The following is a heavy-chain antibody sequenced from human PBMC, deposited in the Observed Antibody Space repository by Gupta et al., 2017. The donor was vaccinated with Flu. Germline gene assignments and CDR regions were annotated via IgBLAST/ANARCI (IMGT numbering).Heavy chain of an antibody. D-gene: IGHD4/OR15-4a*01. Sequence: QVQLVESGGGVVQPGRSLRLSCAASGFTFSSYRVHWVRQAPGKGLEWLAVIAYDGSVDYYADSVQGRFTISRDNFKNILFLQMNSLRAEDTAVYYCTREGSSTGDNRFHFDYWGQGTLVTVSS. CDR2: IAYDGSVD. CDR3: TREGSSTGDNRFHFDY. J-gene: IGHJ4*02. CDR1: GFTFSSYR. V-gene: IGHV3-30*03.